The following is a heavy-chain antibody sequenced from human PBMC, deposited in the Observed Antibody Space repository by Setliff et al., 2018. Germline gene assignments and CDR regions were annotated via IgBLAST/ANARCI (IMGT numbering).Heavy chain of an antibody. J-gene: IGHJ5*02. V-gene: IGHV3-33*06. CDR3: AKDGATARQWLGYNWFDP. Sequence: GESLRLSCTASGFTFSTYGMHWVRQAPGKGLEWVALIWYDGSNKLYADSVKGRFTISRDNSKNTLYLQMNSLRVDDTGVYYCAKDGATARQWLGYNWFDPWGQGTLVTVSS. CDR1: GFTFSTYG. D-gene: IGHD6-19*01. CDR2: IWYDGSNK.